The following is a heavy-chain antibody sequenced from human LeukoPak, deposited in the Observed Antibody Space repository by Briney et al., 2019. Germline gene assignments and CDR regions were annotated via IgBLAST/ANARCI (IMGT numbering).Heavy chain of an antibody. CDR3: ARSTRYCSGGSCYDNWFDP. Sequence: ASVKVSCKASGYTFTSYGISWVRQAPGQGLEWMGWISAYNGNTNYAQKLQGRVTMTTDTSTSTAYMELRSLRSDDTAVYYCARSTRYCSGGSCYDNWFDPWGQGTLVTVSS. D-gene: IGHD2-15*01. CDR2: ISAYNGNT. V-gene: IGHV1-18*01. J-gene: IGHJ5*02. CDR1: GYTFTSYG.